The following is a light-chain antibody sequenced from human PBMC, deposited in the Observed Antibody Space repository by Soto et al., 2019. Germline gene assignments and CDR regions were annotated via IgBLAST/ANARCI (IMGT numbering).Light chain of an antibody. CDR1: QSVSSY. CDR2: DAS. CDR3: QQRSNWPRT. J-gene: IGKJ2*01. V-gene: IGKV3-11*01. Sequence: EIVLTQSPATLSLSPGQRATLSCRASQSVSSYLAWYQQKPGQAPRLLIYDASNRATGIPARFSGSGSGTDFTLTIGSLEPEDLAVYYCQQRSNWPRTFGQGTKLEIK.